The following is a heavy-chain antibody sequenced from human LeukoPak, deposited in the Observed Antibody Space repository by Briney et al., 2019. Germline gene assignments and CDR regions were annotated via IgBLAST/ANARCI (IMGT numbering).Heavy chain of an antibody. CDR2: INPNSGGT. J-gene: IGHJ4*02. V-gene: IGHV1-2*02. D-gene: IGHD6-13*01. CDR1: GYTFTGYY. CDR3: ARARRGAAAGTYDY. Sequence: ASVKVSCKASGYTFTGYYIHWVRQAPGQGLEWMGWINPNSGGTNYAQKFQGRVTMTRDTSISTAYMELSRLRSDDTAVYYCARARRGAAAGTYDYWGQGTLVTVSS.